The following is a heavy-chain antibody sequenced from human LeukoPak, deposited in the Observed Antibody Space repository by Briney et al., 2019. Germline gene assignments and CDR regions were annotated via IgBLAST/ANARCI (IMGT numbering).Heavy chain of an antibody. J-gene: IGHJ4*02. Sequence: ASVKVSCKASGYTFTGYYMHWVRQAPGQGLEWMGRINPNSGGTNYAQKFQARVTMTRDTSISTAYMELSRLRSDDTAVYYCARSGIRVVGATNFDYWGQGTLVTVSS. CDR2: INPNSGGT. V-gene: IGHV1-2*06. CDR1: GYTFTGYY. D-gene: IGHD1-26*01. CDR3: ARSGIRVVGATNFDY.